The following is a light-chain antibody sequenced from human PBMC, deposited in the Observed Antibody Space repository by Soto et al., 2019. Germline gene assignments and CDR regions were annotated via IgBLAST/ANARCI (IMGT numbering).Light chain of an antibody. CDR2: GAS. V-gene: IGKV3-20*01. CDR1: QRFSSGY. CDR3: QQYGTSPPLT. J-gene: IGKJ4*01. Sequence: EIVMTQSPATLSVSPGERATLSCRASQRFSSGYLVLYHQRPGQAPRLLLYGASNRAAGIPDRFSGRGSETDFTLTISRLEPENFAVYYCQQYGTSPPLTFGGGTKVDIK.